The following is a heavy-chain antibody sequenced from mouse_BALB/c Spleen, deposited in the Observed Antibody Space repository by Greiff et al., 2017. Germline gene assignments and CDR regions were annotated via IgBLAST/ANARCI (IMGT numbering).Heavy chain of an antibody. D-gene: IGHD2-1*01. Sequence: EVKLMESGPELEKPGASVKISCKASGYSFTGYNMNWVKQSNGKSLEWIGNIDPYYGGTSYNQKFKGKATLTVDKSSSTAYMQLKSLTSEDSAVYYCAREEAYGNYYAMDYWGQGTSVTVSS. CDR2: IDPYYGGT. J-gene: IGHJ4*01. CDR1: GYSFTGYN. CDR3: AREEAYGNYYAMDY. V-gene: IGHV1-39*01.